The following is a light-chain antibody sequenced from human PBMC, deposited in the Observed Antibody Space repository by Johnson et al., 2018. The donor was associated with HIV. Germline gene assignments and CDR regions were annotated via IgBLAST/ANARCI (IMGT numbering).Light chain of an antibody. CDR3: GTWDSSLSAGF. J-gene: IGLJ1*01. CDR2: DNN. V-gene: IGLV1-51*01. CDR1: SSNIGNNY. Sequence: QSVLTQSPSVSAAPGQKVTISCSGSSSNIGNNYVSWYQQLPGTAPKLLIYDNNKRPSGIPDRFSGSKSGTSATLGINGLQTGDEADYYCGTWDSSLSAGFFGTGTKVTVL.